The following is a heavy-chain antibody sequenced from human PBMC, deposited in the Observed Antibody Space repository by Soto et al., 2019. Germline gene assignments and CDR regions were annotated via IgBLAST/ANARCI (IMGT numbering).Heavy chain of an antibody. CDR1: GDSVGSGEYY. V-gene: IGHV4-30-4*01. Sequence: LSLTCTVSGDSVGSGEYYWSWLRRPPGKGLEWIGSIYYSERTYYNPSLRSRLSISADTSKNLFSLSLNSVTAADTAVYYCARRLLEYIWGSRFDYWGQGTPVTVSS. CDR2: IYYSERT. J-gene: IGHJ4*02. D-gene: IGHD3-16*01. CDR3: ARRLLEYIWGSRFDY.